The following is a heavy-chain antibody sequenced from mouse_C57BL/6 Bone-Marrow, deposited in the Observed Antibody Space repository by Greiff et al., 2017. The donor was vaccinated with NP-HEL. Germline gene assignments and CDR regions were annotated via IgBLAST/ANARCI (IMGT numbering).Heavy chain of an antibody. J-gene: IGHJ3*01. CDR2: IDPSDSYT. Sequence: VQLQQPGAELVRPGTSVKLSCKASGYTFTSYWMHWVKQRPGQGLEWIGEIDPSDSYTNYNPKFKGKATLTVDTSSSTAYMQLSSLTSEDSAVYYCARSEGSSPIAYWGQGTLVTVSA. CDR1: GYTFTSYW. D-gene: IGHD1-1*01. V-gene: IGHV1-59*01. CDR3: ARSEGSSPIAY.